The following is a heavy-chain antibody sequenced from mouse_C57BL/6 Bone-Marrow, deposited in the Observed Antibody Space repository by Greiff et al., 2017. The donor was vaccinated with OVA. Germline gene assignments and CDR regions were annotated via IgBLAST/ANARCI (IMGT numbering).Heavy chain of an antibody. CDR2: IDPSDGYT. CDR1: GYTFTSYW. Sequence: QVQLQQPGAELVKPGASVKLSCKASGYTFTSYWMQWVKQRPGQGLEWIGEIDPSDGYTNYNPKFKGKATLTVDTSSSTAYMQLSSLTSEDSAVYYCARESYGSSYPSWFAYWGQGTLVTVSA. CDR3: ARESYGSSYPSWFAY. J-gene: IGHJ3*01. V-gene: IGHV1-50*01. D-gene: IGHD1-1*01.